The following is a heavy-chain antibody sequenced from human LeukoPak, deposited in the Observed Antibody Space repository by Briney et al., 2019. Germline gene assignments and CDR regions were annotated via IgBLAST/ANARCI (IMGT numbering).Heavy chain of an antibody. CDR2: IYYSGST. CDR3: ARHLSSGWDY. Sequence: SETLSLTCTVSGGSISRYYWSWIRQPPGKGLEWIGYIYYSGSTKYNPSLKSRVTISVDTSKHQFSLNLSSVTAADTAVYYCARHLSSGWDYWGQGTLVTVSS. CDR1: GGSISRYY. D-gene: IGHD6-19*01. V-gene: IGHV4-59*08. J-gene: IGHJ4*02.